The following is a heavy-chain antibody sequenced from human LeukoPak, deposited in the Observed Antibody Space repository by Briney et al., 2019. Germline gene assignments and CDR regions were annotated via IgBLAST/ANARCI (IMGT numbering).Heavy chain of an antibody. CDR2: IYYSGST. J-gene: IGHJ4*02. D-gene: IGHD3/OR15-3a*01. Sequence: PSETLSLTCTVSGVSISSYYWSWIRQPPGKGLEWIGYIYYSGSTNYNPSLKSRVTISVDTSKNQFSLKLSSVTAADTAVYYCARGSWTHAYDYWGQGTLVTVSS. CDR3: ARGSWTHAYDY. V-gene: IGHV4-59*01. CDR1: GVSISSYY.